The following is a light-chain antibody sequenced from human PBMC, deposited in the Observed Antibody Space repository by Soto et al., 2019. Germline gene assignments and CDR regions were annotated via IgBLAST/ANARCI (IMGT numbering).Light chain of an antibody. CDR2: IND. J-gene: IGLJ2*01. V-gene: IGLV1-44*01. CDR3: SSYTSRSSTTLMV. Sequence: QSVLTQPPSASGTPGQRITISCSGSSSNIGDNPVNWYQQLPGAAPKLLIYINDQRPSGVPDRFSGSKSGDTASLTISGLQAEDEADYYCSSYTSRSSTTLMVFGGGTKVTVL. CDR1: SSNIGDNP.